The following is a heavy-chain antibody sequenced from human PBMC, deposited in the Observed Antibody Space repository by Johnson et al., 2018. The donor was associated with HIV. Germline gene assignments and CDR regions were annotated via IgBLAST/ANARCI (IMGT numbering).Heavy chain of an antibody. CDR2: IRYDGSNK. CDR3: AKVIGEPGI. CDR1: GFTFSSYG. D-gene: IGHD1-26*01. Sequence: QVQLVESGGGVVQPGGSLRLSCAASGFTFSSYGMHWVRQAPGKGLEWVAFIRYDGSNKYYVDYVKGRFTISRDNSKNTLYLQMNSLRAEDTAVYFCAKVIGEPGIWGQGTMVTVSS. J-gene: IGHJ3*02. V-gene: IGHV3-30*02.